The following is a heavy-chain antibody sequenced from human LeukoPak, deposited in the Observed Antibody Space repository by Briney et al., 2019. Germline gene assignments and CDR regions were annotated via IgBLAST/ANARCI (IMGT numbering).Heavy chain of an antibody. V-gene: IGHV3-7*01. CDR3: VKGGATGGRFEN. CDR1: GFPFNVQT. J-gene: IGHJ4*02. D-gene: IGHD1-26*01. Sequence: GGSLRLSCAASGFPFNVQTMSWVRQAPGKGLDWVASMKEDGSEIYYVHSVKGRFTISRDNPKNSLYLQMNSLRADDTAVYYCVKGGATGGRFENWGQGTLVSVSP. CDR2: MKEDGSEI.